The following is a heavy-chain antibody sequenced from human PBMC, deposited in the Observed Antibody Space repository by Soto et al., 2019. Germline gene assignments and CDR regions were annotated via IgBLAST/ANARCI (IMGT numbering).Heavy chain of an antibody. J-gene: IGHJ6*02. Sequence: PGGSLRLSGSASGFTFSSYGMHWVRQAPGKGLEWVAVIWYDGSNKYYAESVKGRFTISRDNSKNTLYLQMNSLRAEDTAVYYCAREHRERGYSYGYWYYGMDVWGQGTTVTVSS. CDR2: IWYDGSNK. V-gene: IGHV3-33*01. D-gene: IGHD5-18*01. CDR1: GFTFSSYG. CDR3: AREHRERGYSYGYWYYGMDV.